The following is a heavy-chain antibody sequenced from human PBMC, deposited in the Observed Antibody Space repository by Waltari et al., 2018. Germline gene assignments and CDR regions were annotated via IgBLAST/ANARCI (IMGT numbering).Heavy chain of an antibody. V-gene: IGHV3-53*01. CDR1: GFLVSEND. CDR2: VKAPGDA. D-gene: IGHD4-17*01. Sequence: EVEVVESGGGFIQPGGSLRLDCAVSGFLVSENDVIWVRPAPGRGLEWVSRVKAPGDARYANEVKGRFTSSRGISTNTFFLHMSGLRDEDTAVYYCALNTVTVPFPYWGRGTLVTVSS. J-gene: IGHJ4*02. CDR3: ALNTVTVPFPY.